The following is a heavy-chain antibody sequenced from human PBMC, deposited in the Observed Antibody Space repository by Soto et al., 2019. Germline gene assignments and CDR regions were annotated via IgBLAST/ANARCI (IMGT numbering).Heavy chain of an antibody. J-gene: IGHJ4*02. CDR1: GFTLGSYW. Sequence: GGSLRLSCSVSGFTLGSYWMNWVRLIPVKGLEWVAYIKPDGSATYYVDSVKGRFTISRDNAKNSLYLQMNSLRVEDTSVYYCARAGYCGPGCYYYFDYWGQGTLVTVSS. CDR2: IKPDGSAT. V-gene: IGHV3-7*01. CDR3: ARAGYCGPGCYYYFDY. D-gene: IGHD2-21*02.